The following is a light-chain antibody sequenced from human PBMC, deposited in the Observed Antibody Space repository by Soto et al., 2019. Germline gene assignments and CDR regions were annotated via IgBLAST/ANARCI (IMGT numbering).Light chain of an antibody. J-gene: IGLJ2*01. CDR2: DVS. Sequence: QSVLTQPASVSGSPGQSITISCTGTSSDVGGFDYVSWYQQHPGKAPKLIIFDVSYRPSGVSDRFSGSKSGNTASLTISGLQAEDEADYYCSSDTTSSTFVVFGGGTKLTVL. CDR1: SSDVGGFDY. V-gene: IGLV2-14*03. CDR3: SSDTTSSTFVV.